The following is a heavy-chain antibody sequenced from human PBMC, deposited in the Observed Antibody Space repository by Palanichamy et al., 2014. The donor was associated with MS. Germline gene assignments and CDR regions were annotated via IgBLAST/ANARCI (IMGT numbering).Heavy chain of an antibody. Sequence: QVQLVESGGGVVQPGRSLRLSRAASGFSFSSYGMHWVRQAPGKGLEWVAVIWFDGSNTDYADSVKGRFTISRDNSKNILYLQMNSLRAEDTAVYYCVRRLSYGVDVWGQGTTVTVSS. CDR2: IWFDGSNT. D-gene: IGHD2/OR15-2a*01. J-gene: IGHJ6*02. CDR3: VRRLSYGVDV. V-gene: IGHV3-33*01. CDR1: GFSFSSYG.